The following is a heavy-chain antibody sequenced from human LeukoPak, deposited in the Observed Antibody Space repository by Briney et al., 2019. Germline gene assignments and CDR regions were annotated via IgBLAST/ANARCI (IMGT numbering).Heavy chain of an antibody. Sequence: ASVKVSCKASGYTFTSYDFNWVRQATGQRPEWMGWMSPNSGDTGYAQKFQDRVTMTRNTSISTAYMELSSLRSDDTAVYYCARQECSSTSCYADYWGQGTLVTVSS. D-gene: IGHD2-2*01. CDR3: ARQECSSTSCYADY. CDR1: GYTFTSYD. V-gene: IGHV1-8*01. J-gene: IGHJ4*02. CDR2: MSPNSGDT.